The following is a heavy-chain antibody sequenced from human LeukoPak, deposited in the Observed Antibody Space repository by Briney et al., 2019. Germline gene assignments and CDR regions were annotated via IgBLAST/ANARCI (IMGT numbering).Heavy chain of an antibody. CDR2: INAGNGNT. Sequence: GASVKVSCKASGYTFTSYAMHWVRQAPGQRLEWMGWINAGNGNTKYSQKFQGRVTITRDTSASTAYMELSSLRSDDTAVYYCARHRYCSSTSCFFDYWGQGTLVTVSS. CDR3: ARHRYCSSTSCFFDY. V-gene: IGHV1-3*01. CDR1: GYTFTSYA. J-gene: IGHJ4*02. D-gene: IGHD2-2*01.